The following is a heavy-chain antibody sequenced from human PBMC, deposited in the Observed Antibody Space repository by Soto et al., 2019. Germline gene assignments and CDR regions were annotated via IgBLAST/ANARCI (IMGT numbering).Heavy chain of an antibody. CDR2: ISDGGST. J-gene: IGHJ5*02. D-gene: IGHD3-10*01. CDR3: ARVVGAGTYNWFDP. Sequence: SETLSLTCNVSGGSIYTYYWNWIRQSPGKGLEWIGYISDGGSTNYNPSLKSRVTISVDTSKNQFSLKLSSVTAADTAVYYCARVVGAGTYNWFDPWGQGTLVTVSS. V-gene: IGHV4-59*01. CDR1: GGSIYTYY.